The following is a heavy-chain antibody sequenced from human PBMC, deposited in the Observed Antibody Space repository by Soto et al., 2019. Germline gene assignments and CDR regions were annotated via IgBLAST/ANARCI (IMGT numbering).Heavy chain of an antibody. D-gene: IGHD6-13*01. CDR1: GFIFSDYT. Sequence: EVQLVESGGDLVQPGGSLRLSCAASGFIFSDYTMTWVRQAPGRGLEFVSHIRSSGGAIFYVESVKGRFTVSRDNAKNSLFLQMNSMSGEDTAVYFWARDHSGSTWCGGVYYFFGMDVWGQGTAVTVSS. J-gene: IGHJ6*02. CDR2: IRSSGGAI. V-gene: IGHV3-48*04. CDR3: ARDHSGSTWCGGVYYFFGMDV.